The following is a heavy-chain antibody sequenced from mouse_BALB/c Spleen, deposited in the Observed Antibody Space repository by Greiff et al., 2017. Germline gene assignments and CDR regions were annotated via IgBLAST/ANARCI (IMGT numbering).Heavy chain of an antibody. J-gene: IGHJ2*01. D-gene: IGHD1-1*01. CDR2: ISSGGSYT. V-gene: IGHV5-9-3*01. CDR3: ARHYYGSSYYFDY. Sequence: EVKLMESGGGLVKPGGSLKLSCAASGFTFSSYAMSWVRQTPEKRLEWVATISSGGSYTYYPDSVKGRFTISRDNAKNTLYLQMSSLRSEDTAMYYCARHYYGSSYYFDYWGQGTTLTVSS. CDR1: GFTFSSYA.